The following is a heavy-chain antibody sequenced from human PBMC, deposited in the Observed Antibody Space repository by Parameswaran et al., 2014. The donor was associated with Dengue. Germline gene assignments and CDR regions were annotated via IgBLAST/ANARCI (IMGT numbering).Heavy chain of an antibody. D-gene: IGHD2-15*01. J-gene: IGHJ2*01. CDR3: ARGGGGYCSGGSCYSAEYWYFDL. Sequence: WIRQPPGKGLEWIGEINHSGSTNYNPSLKSRVTISVDTSKNQFSLKLSSVTAADTAVYYCARGGGGYCSGGSCYSAEYWYFDLWGRGTLVTVSS. V-gene: IGHV4-34*01. CDR2: INHSGST.